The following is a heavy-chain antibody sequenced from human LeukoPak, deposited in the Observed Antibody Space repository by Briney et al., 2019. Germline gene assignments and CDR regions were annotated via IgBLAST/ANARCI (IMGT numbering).Heavy chain of an antibody. J-gene: IGHJ6*03. CDR3: ARGKKQGYCSSTSCYSAYYYYMDV. Sequence: PSETLSLTCAVYGGSFSGYYWSCIRQPPGKGLEWIGEINHSGSTNYNPSLKSRVTISVDTSKNQFSLKLSSVTAADTAVYYCARGKKQGYCSSTSCYSAYYYYMDVWGKGTTVTVSS. V-gene: IGHV4-34*01. CDR2: INHSGST. D-gene: IGHD2-2*02. CDR1: GGSFSGYY.